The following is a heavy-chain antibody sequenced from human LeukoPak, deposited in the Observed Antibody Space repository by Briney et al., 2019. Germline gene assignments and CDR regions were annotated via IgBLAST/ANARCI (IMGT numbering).Heavy chain of an antibody. Sequence: GASVKVSCKASGGTFSSYAISWVRQAPGQGLEWMGGIIPIFGTANYAQEFQGRVTITADKSTSTAYMELSSLRSEDTAVYYCASLHSSGWSSDYWGQGTLVTVSS. D-gene: IGHD6-19*01. V-gene: IGHV1-69*06. CDR1: GGTFSSYA. J-gene: IGHJ4*02. CDR3: ASLHSSGWSSDY. CDR2: IIPIFGTA.